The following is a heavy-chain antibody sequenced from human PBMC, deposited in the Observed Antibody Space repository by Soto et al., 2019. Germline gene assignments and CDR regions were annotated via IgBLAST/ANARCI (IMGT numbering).Heavy chain of an antibody. V-gene: IGHV1-18*04. J-gene: IGHJ6*02. D-gene: IGHD2-2*01. CDR2: IGAYNGNT. Sequence: QVQLVQSGPEVKKPGASVKVSCKASGYTFTSYGISWVRQAPGQGLDWMGGIGAYNGNTNYAQKLQGRVTMTTDTSTSTAYMELRSLRSDDTAVYYCARDRAYCSSTSCAYYYYYGMDVWGQGTTVTVSS. CDR3: ARDRAYCSSTSCAYYYYYGMDV. CDR1: GYTFTSYG.